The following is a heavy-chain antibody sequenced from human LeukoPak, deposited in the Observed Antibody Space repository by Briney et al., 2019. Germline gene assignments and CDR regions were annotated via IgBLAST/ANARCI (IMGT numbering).Heavy chain of an antibody. J-gene: IGHJ4*02. Sequence: GGSLRLSCAASGFTFSDYWMQWVRQVPGNGLVWVSHINNDGTDTKYADSVKGRFTISRDNARNTLYLQMKTLRAEDTAVYYCTRDLYGIDSWGQGTLVTVSS. CDR2: INNDGTDT. CDR1: GFTFSDYW. V-gene: IGHV3-74*01. D-gene: IGHD2/OR15-2a*01. CDR3: TRDLYGIDS.